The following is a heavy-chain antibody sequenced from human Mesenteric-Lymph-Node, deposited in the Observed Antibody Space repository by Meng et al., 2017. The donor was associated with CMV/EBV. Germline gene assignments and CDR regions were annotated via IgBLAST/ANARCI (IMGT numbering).Heavy chain of an antibody. CDR1: GFTFSSYA. Sequence: ASGFTFSSYAMSWVRQAPGKGLEWVSAISGSGGSTYYADSVKGRFTISRDNSKNTLYLQMNSLRAEDTAVYYCAKPDTSSWYFCFDYWGQGTLVTVSS. CDR3: AKPDTSSWYFCFDY. CDR2: ISGSGGST. D-gene: IGHD6-13*01. J-gene: IGHJ4*02. V-gene: IGHV3-23*01.